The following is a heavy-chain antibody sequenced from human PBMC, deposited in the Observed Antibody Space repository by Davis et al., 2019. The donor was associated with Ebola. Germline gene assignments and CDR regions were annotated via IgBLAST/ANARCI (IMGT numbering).Heavy chain of an antibody. CDR3: AKRDCSSTSCYAVGFRGWFDP. CDR1: GFTFSSYA. CDR2: ISGSGGST. V-gene: IGHV3-23*01. Sequence: PGGSLRLSCAASGFTFSSYAMSWVRQAPGKGLEWVSAISGSGGSTYYADSVKGRFTISRDNSKNTLYLQMNSLRAEDTAVYYCAKRDCSSTSCYAVGFRGWFDPWGQGTLVTVSS. J-gene: IGHJ5*02. D-gene: IGHD2-2*01.